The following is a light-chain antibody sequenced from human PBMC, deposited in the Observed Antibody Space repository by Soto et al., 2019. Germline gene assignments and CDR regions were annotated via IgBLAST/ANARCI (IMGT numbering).Light chain of an antibody. CDR3: AAWDARLSTWV. Sequence: QLVLTQPPSASGTPGQRVTISCSGSSSNIGSDYVYWFQQLPGTAPKLLIYTNYQRPSGVPDRFSGSKSGTSASLAISGLRSEDEADYWCAAWDARLSTWVFGGGTKLTVL. CDR1: SSNIGSDY. V-gene: IGLV1-47*02. J-gene: IGLJ3*02. CDR2: TNY.